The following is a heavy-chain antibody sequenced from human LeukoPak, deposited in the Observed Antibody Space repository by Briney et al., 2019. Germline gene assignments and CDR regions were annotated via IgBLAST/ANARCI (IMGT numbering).Heavy chain of an antibody. CDR1: GFTFSSYA. V-gene: IGHV3-23*01. CDR3: AKGGKWDVTPFDY. J-gene: IGHJ4*02. D-gene: IGHD1-26*01. Sequence: PGGSLRLSCAASGFTFSSYAMSWVRQAPGKGLEWVSAISGSGDSTYYAASVKGRFTISRDSSKNTLYLQVNSLRAEDTAVYYCAKGGKWDVTPFDYWGQGTLVTVSS. CDR2: ISGSGDST.